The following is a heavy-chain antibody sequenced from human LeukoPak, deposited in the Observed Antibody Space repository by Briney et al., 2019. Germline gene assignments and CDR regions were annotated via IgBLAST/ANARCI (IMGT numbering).Heavy chain of an antibody. CDR3: ARRRDYFDY. CDR1: GFDLSDYY. J-gene: IGHJ4*02. V-gene: IGHV3-11*01. Sequence: KPGGSLRLSCVVSGFDLSDYYMSWIRQAPGKGLEWISYISSSGGNTYFADSVKGRFTMSRDNARGSLYLQMNSLRADDTAIYYCARRRDYFDYWGQGTLVTVSS. CDR2: ISSSGGNT.